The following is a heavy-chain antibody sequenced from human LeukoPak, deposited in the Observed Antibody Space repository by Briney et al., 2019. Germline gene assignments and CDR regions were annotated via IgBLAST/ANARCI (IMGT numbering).Heavy chain of an antibody. J-gene: IGHJ4*02. CDR1: GFTFSSYS. CDR2: ISSSSSYI. D-gene: IGHD2-2*01. CDR3: ARAHSTSYYFDY. Sequence: GGSLRLSCAASGFTFSSYSMNWVRQAPGKGLEWVSSISSSSSYIYYADSVKGRFTISRDNAKNSLYLQMNSLRAEDTAVYYCARAHSTSYYFDYWGQGTLVTVSS. V-gene: IGHV3-21*01.